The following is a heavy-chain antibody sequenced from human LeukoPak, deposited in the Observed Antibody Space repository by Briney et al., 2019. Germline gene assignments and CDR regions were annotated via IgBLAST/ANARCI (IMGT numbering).Heavy chain of an antibody. CDR3: AKGVAAAGYNWFDP. D-gene: IGHD6-13*01. Sequence: GGSLRLSCAASGFTFSGYAMSWVRQAPGKGLEWVSAISGSGGSTYYADSVKGRYTISKDNSKNTLYLQMNSLRAEDTAVYYCAKGVAAAGYNWFDPWGQGTLVTVSS. CDR2: ISGSGGST. J-gene: IGHJ5*02. CDR1: GFTFSGYA. V-gene: IGHV3-23*01.